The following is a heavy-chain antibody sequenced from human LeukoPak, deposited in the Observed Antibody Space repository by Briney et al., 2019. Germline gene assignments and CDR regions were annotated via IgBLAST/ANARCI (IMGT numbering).Heavy chain of an antibody. J-gene: IGHJ3*02. D-gene: IGHD5-24*01. CDR2: TNYGSKRYY. Sequence: SQTLSLTCVISGDSISRSSVAWNWIRRSSSRGLEWLGRTNYGSKRYYDYAESVRSRIIINPDTSKNQFSLHLQSVTPDDTAIYYCARGGQGDGYSADEAFDIWGQGTMVTVSS. V-gene: IGHV6-1*01. CDR1: GDSISRSSVA. CDR3: ARGGQGDGYSADEAFDI.